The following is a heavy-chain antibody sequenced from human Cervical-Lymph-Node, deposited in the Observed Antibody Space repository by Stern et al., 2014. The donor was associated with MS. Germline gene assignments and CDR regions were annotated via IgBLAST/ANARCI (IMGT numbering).Heavy chain of an antibody. J-gene: IGHJ3*02. CDR3: VRGWEPRQDGPSGHDYDAFDI. CDR1: GFTFSDSY. CDR2: ISSSGDTI. D-gene: IGHD5-12*01. V-gene: IGHV3-11*01. Sequence: VHLVESGGGLVKPGGSLRLSCAASGFTFSDSYMTWIRQTPGKGLEWVSYISSSGDTIKYAESVKGRFTVSRDNAKNSLSLQMSSLRVEDTAVYYCVRGWEPRQDGPSGHDYDAFDIWGQGTMVTVSS.